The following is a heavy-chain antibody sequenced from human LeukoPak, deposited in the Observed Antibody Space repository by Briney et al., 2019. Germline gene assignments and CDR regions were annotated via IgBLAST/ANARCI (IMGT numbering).Heavy chain of an antibody. CDR2: INAGNGNT. J-gene: IGHJ2*01. CDR1: GGTFSSYA. CDR3: ARCGGDCVHRDWYFDL. Sequence: PGASVKVSCKASGGTFSSYAISWVRQAPGQRLEWMGWINAGNGNTKYSQKFQGRVTITRDTSASTAYMELSSLRSEDTAVYYCARCGGDCVHRDWYFDLWGRGTLVTVSS. V-gene: IGHV1-3*01. D-gene: IGHD2-21*02.